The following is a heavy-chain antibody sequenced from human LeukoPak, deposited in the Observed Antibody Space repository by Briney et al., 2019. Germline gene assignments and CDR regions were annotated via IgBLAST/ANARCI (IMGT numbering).Heavy chain of an antibody. Sequence: SETLSLTCTVSGGSISSYYWSWIRQPPGKGLEWLGSIYYSGSTYYNPSLKSRVTISVDTSKNQFSLKLSSVTAADTAVYYCARHWVTIFGVVTQMEGFDPWGQGTLVTVSS. J-gene: IGHJ5*02. CDR1: GGSISSYY. CDR3: ARHWVTIFGVVTQMEGFDP. V-gene: IGHV4-39*01. D-gene: IGHD3-3*01. CDR2: IYYSGST.